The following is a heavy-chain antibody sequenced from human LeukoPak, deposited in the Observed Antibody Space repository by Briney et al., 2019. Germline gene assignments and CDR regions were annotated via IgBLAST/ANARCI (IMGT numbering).Heavy chain of an antibody. CDR1: GGSISSGGYY. CDR3: ARGLRYFDWLSWDAPGYYFDY. D-gene: IGHD3-9*01. V-gene: IGHV4-39*07. J-gene: IGHJ4*02. Sequence: SETLSLTCTVSGGSISSGGYYWSWIRQPPGKGLEWIGEINHSGSTNYNPSLKSRVTISVDTSKNQFSLKLSSVTAADTAVYYCARGLRYFDWLSWDAPGYYFDYWGQGTLVTVSS. CDR2: INHSGST.